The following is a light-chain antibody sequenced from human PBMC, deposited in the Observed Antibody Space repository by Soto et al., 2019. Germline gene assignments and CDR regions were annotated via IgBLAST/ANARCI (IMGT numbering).Light chain of an antibody. J-gene: IGLJ2*01. V-gene: IGLV1-44*01. CDR1: SSNIGSDS. CDR3: SSYTSKSSLI. Sequence: QSVLTQPPSASGTPGQRVTISCSGSSSNIGSDSVNWYQQLPGTAPKLLIYRNNQRPSGVPDRLSGSKSGTSASLAISGLQSEDEADYYCSSYTSKSSLIFGGGTKLTVL. CDR2: RNN.